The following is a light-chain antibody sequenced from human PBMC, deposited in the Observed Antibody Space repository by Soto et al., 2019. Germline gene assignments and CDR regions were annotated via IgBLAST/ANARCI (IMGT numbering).Light chain of an antibody. CDR3: QQYGSSPGT. CDR1: QSVSSGY. CDR2: GAS. V-gene: IGKV3-20*01. J-gene: IGKJ1*01. Sequence: EIVLTQSPGTLSLSPGERATLSCRASQSVSSGYLAWYQQKPGQAPRLLIYGASSRATGIPDRFSGSGSGTDFTLTISRLEPEDSAVYYCQQYGSSPGTFGQGTKVEIK.